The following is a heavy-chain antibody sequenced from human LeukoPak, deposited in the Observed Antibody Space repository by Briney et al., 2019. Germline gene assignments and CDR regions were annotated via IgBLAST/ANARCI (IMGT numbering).Heavy chain of an antibody. D-gene: IGHD4-11*01. CDR1: GSTFSRHS. V-gene: IGHV3-21*01. CDR3: ARGGLNYADASDI. J-gene: IGHJ3*02. Sequence: PGGSLRLSCAASGSTFSRHSMNWVRQAPGKGLEWVSYISSGSSYIYYADSVKGRFTLSRDNAENSLYLQMNSQRGEDTAVYYCARGGLNYADASDIWGQGTMVTVS. CDR2: ISSGSSYI.